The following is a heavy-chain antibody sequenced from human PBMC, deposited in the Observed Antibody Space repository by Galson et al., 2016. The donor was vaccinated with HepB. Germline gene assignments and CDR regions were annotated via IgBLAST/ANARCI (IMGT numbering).Heavy chain of an antibody. Sequence: SLRLSCAASGFTFNIYAMHWVRQAPGKGLEWVALISSDENNKFYVDSVKGRFTISRDNSQSTLFLQMNSLTLEDTAVYYCVRPTPYYYDSSGYSDAFHVWGQGTMVTVSS. D-gene: IGHD3-22*01. CDR3: VRPTPYYYDSSGYSDAFHV. J-gene: IGHJ3*01. CDR1: GFTFNIYA. V-gene: IGHV3-30-3*01. CDR2: ISSDENNK.